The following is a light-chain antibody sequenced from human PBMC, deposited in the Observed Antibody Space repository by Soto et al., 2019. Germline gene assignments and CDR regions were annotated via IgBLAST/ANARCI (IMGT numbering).Light chain of an antibody. J-gene: IGKJ2*01. CDR2: WAS. CDR3: QQYLTIQYH. Sequence: DIVMTQSPDSLAVSLGERATINCKSSQSALHSSNNKNSLSWYPQRPGQPPRLLIDWASTRDSGVPERFSGSGSGTEFTLTITGLQAAGGAVYYCQQYLTIQYHFGQWTKLEI. V-gene: IGKV4-1*01. CDR1: QSALHSSNNKNS.